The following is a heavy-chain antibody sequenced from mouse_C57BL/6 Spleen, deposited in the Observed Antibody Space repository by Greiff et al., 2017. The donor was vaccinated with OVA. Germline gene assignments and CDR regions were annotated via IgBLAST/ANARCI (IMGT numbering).Heavy chain of an antibody. V-gene: IGHV1-64*01. CDR1: GYTFTSYW. J-gene: IGHJ1*03. CDR3: ARVFISTVVESCWYFDV. CDR2: IHPNSGST. D-gene: IGHD1-1*01. Sequence: QVQLQQPGAELVKPGASVKLSCKASGYTFTSYWMHWVKQRPGQGLEWIGMIHPNSGSTNYNEKFKSKATLTVDKSSSTAYMQLSSLTSEDSAVYYCARVFISTVVESCWYFDVWGTGTTVTVSS.